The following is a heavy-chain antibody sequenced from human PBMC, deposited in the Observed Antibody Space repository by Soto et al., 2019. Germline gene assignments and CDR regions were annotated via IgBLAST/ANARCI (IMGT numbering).Heavy chain of an antibody. J-gene: IGHJ6*02. CDR1: GYTFTGYY. CDR3: ARDIVVVVAATPGYYYGMDV. V-gene: IGHV1-2*04. D-gene: IGHD2-15*01. Sequence: ASVKVSCKASGYTFTGYYMHWVRQAPGQGLEGMGWINPNSGGTKYAQKFQGWVTMTRDTSASTAYMELSSLRSEDTAVYYCARDIVVVVAATPGYYYGMDVWGQGTTVTVSS. CDR2: INPNSGGT.